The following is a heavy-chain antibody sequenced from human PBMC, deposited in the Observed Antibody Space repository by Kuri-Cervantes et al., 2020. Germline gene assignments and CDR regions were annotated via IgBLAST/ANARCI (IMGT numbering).Heavy chain of an antibody. CDR3: ARGNVRYYGSGSYYNLHNWFDP. Sequence: SETLSLTCTVSGGSISSHYWSWIRQPPGKGLEWIGYIYYSGSTNYNPSLKSRVTISVDTSKNQFSLKLSSVTAADTAVYYCARGNVRYYGSGSYYNLHNWFDPWGQGTLVTVSS. J-gene: IGHJ5*02. CDR1: GGSISSHY. D-gene: IGHD3-10*01. CDR2: IYYSGST. V-gene: IGHV4-59*11.